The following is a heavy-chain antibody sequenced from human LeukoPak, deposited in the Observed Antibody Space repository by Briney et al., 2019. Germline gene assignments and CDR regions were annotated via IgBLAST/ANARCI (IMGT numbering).Heavy chain of an antibody. J-gene: IGHJ3*01. CDR2: VNHRGRS. CDR1: EDAFGAYQ. CDR3: ARGSLRPTGTYDV. Sequence: SETLSLTCTVFEDAFGAYQWNWIRQTPGKGLEWIGEVNHRGRSTYNPPLKRRVTISVDTSNSQFSLTLRSVTDADTAIYYCARGSLRPTGTYDVWGQGTKVAVS. V-gene: IGHV4-34*01.